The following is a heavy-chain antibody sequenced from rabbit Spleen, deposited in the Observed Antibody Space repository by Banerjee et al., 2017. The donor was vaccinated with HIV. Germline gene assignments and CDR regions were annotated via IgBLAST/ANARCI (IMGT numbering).Heavy chain of an antibody. CDR2: IYSKTAST. CDR3: ARDLVGVIGWNFAW. D-gene: IGHD5-1*01. Sequence: QSLEESRGGLVQPEGSLTLTCTASGFSFSSNDYMCWVRQAPGKGLELIACIYSKTASTWYASWVNGRFTISKTSSTTVTLQMTSLTAADTATYFCARDLVGVIGWNFAWWGPGTLVTVS. V-gene: IGHV1S40*01. J-gene: IGHJ6*01. CDR1: GFSFSSNDY.